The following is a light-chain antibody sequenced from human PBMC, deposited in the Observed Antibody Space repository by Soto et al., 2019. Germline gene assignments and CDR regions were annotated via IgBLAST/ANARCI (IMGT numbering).Light chain of an antibody. J-gene: IGKJ5*01. CDR2: DAS. Sequence: DFQMTQSPSSLSASVGGRVTITCRASQDISNYLNWYQQKPGKAPKLLIYDASNLETGVPSRFSGSGSGTGFTFTISSLQPEDFATYYCQQYESLPLTFGQGTRLEI. V-gene: IGKV1-33*01. CDR3: QQYESLPLT. CDR1: QDISNY.